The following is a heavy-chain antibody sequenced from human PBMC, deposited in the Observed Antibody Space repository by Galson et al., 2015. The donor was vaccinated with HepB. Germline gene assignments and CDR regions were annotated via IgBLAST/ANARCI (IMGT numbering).Heavy chain of an antibody. J-gene: IGHJ4*02. D-gene: IGHD6-19*01. CDR2: INHSGST. Sequence: SETLSLTCAVYGGSFSGYYWSWIRQPPGKGLEWIGEINHSGSTNYNPSLKSRVTISVDTSKNQFSLKLSSVTAANTAVYYCARLRGYSSGYWGQGTLVTVSS. CDR3: ARLRGYSSGY. V-gene: IGHV4-34*01. CDR1: GGSFSGYY.